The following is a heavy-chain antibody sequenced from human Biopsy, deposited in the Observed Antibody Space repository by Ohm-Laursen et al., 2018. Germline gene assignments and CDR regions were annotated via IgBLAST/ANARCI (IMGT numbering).Heavy chain of an antibody. CDR2: IYYSGST. J-gene: IGHJ4*02. Sequence: SETLSLTCTVSGGSIGSFFWSWIRQPPGKGLEWIGYIYYSGSTNYNPSLRSRVTISVDRSKNQFSLELSSVTAADTAVYYCARVGAGAPSIDYFDYWCQGALVTVSS. V-gene: IGHV4-59*01. CDR1: GGSIGSFF. D-gene: IGHD1-26*01. CDR3: ARVGAGAPSIDYFDY.